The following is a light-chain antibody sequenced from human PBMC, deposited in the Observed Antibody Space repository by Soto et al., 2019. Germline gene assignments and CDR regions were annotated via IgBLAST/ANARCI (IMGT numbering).Light chain of an antibody. Sequence: QSVLTQPASVSGSPGQSITISCTGTSSDVGSYNLVSWYQQHPGKAPKFMIYEGSKRPSGVSNRFSGSKSGNTASLTISGLQAEDEADYYCCSYAGGSTPWVFGGGTKLTVL. CDR3: CSYAGGSTPWV. CDR2: EGS. CDR1: SSDVGSYNL. J-gene: IGLJ3*02. V-gene: IGLV2-23*01.